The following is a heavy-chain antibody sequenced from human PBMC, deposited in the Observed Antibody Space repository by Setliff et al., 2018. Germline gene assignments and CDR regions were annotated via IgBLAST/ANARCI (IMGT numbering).Heavy chain of an antibody. CDR3: AKGGTYRYFDF. D-gene: IGHD1-26*01. CDR1: GGSISSSSYY. J-gene: IGHJ4*02. CDR2: VYYSGTA. Sequence: PSETLSLTCTVSGGSISSSSYYWGWIRQPPGKGLEFIGYVYYSGTAKYDPSLESRAIMSVDASKNQISLKLNSVTAADTAVYYCAKGGTYRYFDFWGQGALVTVSS. V-gene: IGHV4-61*05.